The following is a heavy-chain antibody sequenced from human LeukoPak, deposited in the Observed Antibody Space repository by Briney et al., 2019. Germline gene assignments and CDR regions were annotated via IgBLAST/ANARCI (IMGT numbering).Heavy chain of an antibody. V-gene: IGHV4-59*12. CDR3: ARGRGTMVRGVIITSRWFDP. CDR2: INYSGST. J-gene: IGHJ5*02. CDR1: GGSITNSY. Sequence: PSETLSLTCTVSGGSITNSYWNWIRQSPGKGLEWIGYINYSGSTNYNPSLKSRVTISVDTSKNQFSLKLSSVTAADTAVYYCARGRGTMVRGVIITSRWFDPWGQGTLVTVSS. D-gene: IGHD3-10*01.